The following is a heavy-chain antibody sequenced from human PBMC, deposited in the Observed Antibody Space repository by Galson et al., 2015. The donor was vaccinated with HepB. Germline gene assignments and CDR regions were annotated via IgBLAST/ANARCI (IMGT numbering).Heavy chain of an antibody. CDR3: ARGLGY. CDR2: INHSGST. CDR1: GGSFSGYY. Sequence: ETLSLTCAVYGGSFSGYYWSWIRQPPGKGLEWIGEINHSGSTNYNPSLKSRVTISVDTSKNQFSLKLSSVTAADTAVYYCARGLGYWGQGTLVTVSS. J-gene: IGHJ4*02. V-gene: IGHV4-34*01.